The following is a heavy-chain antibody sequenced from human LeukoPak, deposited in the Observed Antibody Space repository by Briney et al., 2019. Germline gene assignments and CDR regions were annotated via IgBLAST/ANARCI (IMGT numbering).Heavy chain of an antibody. D-gene: IGHD1-26*01. J-gene: IGHJ6*03. CDR2: ISWNSYDI. CDR1: GFTFDEYA. CDR3: AKGVGTSYHYHMDV. V-gene: IGHV3-9*03. Sequence: PGGSLRLSCAASGFTFDEYAMHWVRQPPGKGLEWVSGISWNSYDIGYADSVKGQFTISRDNAKNSLYLQMNSLRAEDMALYYCAKGVGTSYHYHMDVWGKGTTVIVSS.